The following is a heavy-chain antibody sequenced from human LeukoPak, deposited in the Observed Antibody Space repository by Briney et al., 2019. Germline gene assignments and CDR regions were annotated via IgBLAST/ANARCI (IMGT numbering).Heavy chain of an antibody. CDR2: INWNGGST. CDR3: ARGPTYSSGWYWGY. CDR1: GFTFDDYG. D-gene: IGHD6-19*01. J-gene: IGHJ4*02. V-gene: IGHV3-20*04. Sequence: GGSLRLSCAASGFTFDDYGMSWVRHAPGKGLEWVSGINWNGGSTGYADSVKGRFTISRDNAKNSLYLQMNSLRAEDTALYYCARGPTYSSGWYWGYWGQGTLVTVSS.